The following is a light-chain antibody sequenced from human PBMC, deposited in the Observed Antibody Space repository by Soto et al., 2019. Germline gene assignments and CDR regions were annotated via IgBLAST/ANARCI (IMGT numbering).Light chain of an antibody. CDR1: QSVSRN. V-gene: IGKV3-15*01. CDR3: QQYVTSSPRT. CDR2: TAS. Sequence: ETVMTQSPATLSVSPGERATLSCRASQSVSRNLAWFQQKPGRAPRLLIYTASTRATGVPARFSGSGSGTDFTLTITRLEPEDFAVYYCQQYVTSSPRTFGQGTKVDIK. J-gene: IGKJ1*01.